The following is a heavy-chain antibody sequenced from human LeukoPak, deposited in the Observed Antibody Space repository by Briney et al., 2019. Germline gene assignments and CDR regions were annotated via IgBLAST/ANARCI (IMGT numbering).Heavy chain of an antibody. V-gene: IGHV3-43D*03. Sequence: GGSLRLSCAASGFTFDDYAMHWVRQAPGKGLEWVSLISWDGGSTYYADSVKGRFTISRDNSKNSLYLQINSLRAEDTALYYCAKDGEGATTFYYYYMDVWGKGTTVTVSS. CDR3: AKDGEGATTFYYYYMDV. J-gene: IGHJ6*03. D-gene: IGHD1-26*01. CDR1: GFTFDDYA. CDR2: ISWDGGST.